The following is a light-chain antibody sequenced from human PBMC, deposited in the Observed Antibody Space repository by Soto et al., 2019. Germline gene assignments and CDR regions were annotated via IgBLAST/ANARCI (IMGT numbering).Light chain of an antibody. Sequence: AIQLTQSHSSRAASLGYKWTITFRASQGIRSALGWYQQKPGKVPKLLIYAASTLQSGVPSRFSGSGFGTDFTLTISSLQPDDFAVYYCQQYGSSGTFGQGTKVDIK. CDR1: QGIRSA. V-gene: IGKV1-6*01. CDR3: QQYGSSGT. J-gene: IGKJ1*01. CDR2: AAS.